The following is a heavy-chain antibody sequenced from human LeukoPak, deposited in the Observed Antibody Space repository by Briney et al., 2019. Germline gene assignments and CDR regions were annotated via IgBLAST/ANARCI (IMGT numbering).Heavy chain of an antibody. D-gene: IGHD1-1*01. Sequence: PGGSLRLSCAASGFTFSSYSMNWVRQAPGKGLEWVSYISSSSSTIYYADSVKGRFTISRDNAKNSLYLQMNSLRAEDTAVYYCARAYEPGYPTHWGQGTLVTVSS. CDR1: GFTFSSYS. CDR3: ARAYEPGYPTH. CDR2: ISSSSSTI. J-gene: IGHJ4*02. V-gene: IGHV3-48*04.